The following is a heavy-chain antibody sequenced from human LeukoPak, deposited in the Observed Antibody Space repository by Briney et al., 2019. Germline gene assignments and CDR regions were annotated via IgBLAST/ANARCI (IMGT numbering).Heavy chain of an antibody. CDR3: ARDRDSSGYFPSGY. V-gene: IGHV1-18*01. D-gene: IGHD3-22*01. CDR2: ISAYNGNT. J-gene: IGHJ4*02. CDR1: GYTFTSYG. Sequence: ASVKVSCKASGYTFTSYGISWVRQAPGQGLEWMGWISAYNGNTNYAQKLQGRVTMTTDTSTSTAYMGLRSLRSDDTAVYYCARDRDSSGYFPSGYWGQGTLVTVSS.